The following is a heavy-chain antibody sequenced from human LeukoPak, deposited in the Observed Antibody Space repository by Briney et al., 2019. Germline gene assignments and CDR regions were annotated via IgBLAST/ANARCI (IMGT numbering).Heavy chain of an antibody. CDR2: IWPSDSDT. Sequence: GESLKISCKGSGYTFTNYWIGWVRQMPGKGLEWMGIIWPSDSDTRYSPSFQGQVTISADKSISTAYLQWSSLKASDTAIYFCARRISGYYIDYWGQGTLVTVSS. D-gene: IGHD1-26*01. V-gene: IGHV5-51*01. CDR1: GYTFTNYW. CDR3: ARRISGYYIDY. J-gene: IGHJ4*02.